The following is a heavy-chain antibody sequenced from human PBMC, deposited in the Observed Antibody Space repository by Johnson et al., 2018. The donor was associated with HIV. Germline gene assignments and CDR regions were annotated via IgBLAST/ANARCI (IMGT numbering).Heavy chain of an antibody. CDR1: GLTFSSYG. J-gene: IGHJ3*02. CDR3: ARDPAAAALRAFDI. D-gene: IGHD6-13*01. V-gene: IGHV3-33*01. CDR2: IWSDGSNK. Sequence: QVQLVESGGGVVQPGGSLRLSCAASGLTFSSYGMHWVRQAPGKGLEWVAVIWSDGSNKYYADSVKGRFTISRDNSKNTLFLQMNSLRADDTAMYYCARDPAAAALRAFDIWGQGTMVSASS.